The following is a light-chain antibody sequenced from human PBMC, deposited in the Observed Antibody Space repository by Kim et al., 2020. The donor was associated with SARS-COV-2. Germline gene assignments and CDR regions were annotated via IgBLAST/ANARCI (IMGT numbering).Light chain of an antibody. V-gene: IGKV3-20*01. J-gene: IGKJ2*01. Sequence: LSPGERATRACRASQSVSSSYLAWYQQKPGQAPRLLIYGASSRATGIPDRFSGSGSGTDFTLTISRLEPEDFAVYYCQQYGSSPYTFGQGTKLEI. CDR3: QQYGSSPYT. CDR2: GAS. CDR1: QSVSSSY.